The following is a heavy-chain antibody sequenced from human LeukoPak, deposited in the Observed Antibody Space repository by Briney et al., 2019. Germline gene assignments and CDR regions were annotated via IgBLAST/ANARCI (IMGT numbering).Heavy chain of an antibody. D-gene: IGHD2-2*03. CDR2: IIPILGIA. V-gene: IGHV1-69*04. CDR3: ARDQTGYCSSTSCYHYGMDV. J-gene: IGHJ6*02. CDR1: GYTFTGYY. Sequence: ASVKVSCKASGYTFTGYYMHWVRQAPGQGLEWMGRIIPILGIANYAQKFQGRVTITADKSTSTAYMELSSLRSEDTAVYYCARDQTGYCSSTSCYHYGMDVWGQGTTVTVSS.